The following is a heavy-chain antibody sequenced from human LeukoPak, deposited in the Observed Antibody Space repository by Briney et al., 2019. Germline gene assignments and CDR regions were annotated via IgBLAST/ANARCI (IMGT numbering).Heavy chain of an antibody. J-gene: IGHJ4*02. Sequence: SETLSLTCNVSGGSIRGYYWSWIRQPPGKGLEWIGYIYSSGSTNYNPSLKSRVTMSVDTSKNQFSLKVSSVTAADTAVYYCARGLRQQPTDYWGQGTLVTVSS. CDR2: IYSSGST. D-gene: IGHD6-13*01. V-gene: IGHV4-59*12. CDR3: ARGLRQQPTDY. CDR1: GGSIRGYY.